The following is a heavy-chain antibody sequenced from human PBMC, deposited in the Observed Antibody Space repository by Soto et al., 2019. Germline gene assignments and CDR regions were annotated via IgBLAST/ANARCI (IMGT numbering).Heavy chain of an antibody. D-gene: IGHD6-25*01. V-gene: IGHV4-59*02. CDR3: ARGGPSFFAP. CDR2: ISSRGST. CDR1: GGSVSSYY. J-gene: IGHJ5*02. Sequence: PSETLSLTCTVSGGSVSSYYWSWIRQPPGKGLEWIGYISSRGSTNPNPSLKSRVTISVDPSKNQFSLKLTSVTAADTAVYYCARGGPSFFAPWGQGTLVTVSS.